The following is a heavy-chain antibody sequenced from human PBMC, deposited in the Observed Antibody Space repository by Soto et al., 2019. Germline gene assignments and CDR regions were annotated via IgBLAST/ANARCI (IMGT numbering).Heavy chain of an antibody. Sequence: SETLSLTCTFSGSSIIGYYWTWIRQSPERGLEWIGYIHYSGGANYNPSLNSRLTMSVDRSKSQFSMKLASVTAADTAVYYCARGVGGSGLNWFDPWGQGTLVTVSS. CDR3: ARGVGGSGLNWFDP. J-gene: IGHJ5*02. D-gene: IGHD6-19*01. CDR1: GSSIIGYY. V-gene: IGHV4-59*12. CDR2: IHYSGGA.